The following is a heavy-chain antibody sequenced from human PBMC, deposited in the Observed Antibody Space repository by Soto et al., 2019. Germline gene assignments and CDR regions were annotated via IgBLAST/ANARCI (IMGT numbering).Heavy chain of an antibody. D-gene: IGHD5-12*01. CDR2: IYYSGST. CDR3: ASTQVDWPDSGLRFDY. Sequence: SETLSLTCTVSGGSISSGGYYWSWIRQPPGKGLEWIGYIYYSGSTYYNQSLKSRVTISVDTSKNQLSLKLSSVTAADTTVFYCASTQVDWPDSGLRFDYWGQGTLVTVSS. J-gene: IGHJ4*02. V-gene: IGHV4-30-4*01. CDR1: GGSISSGGYY.